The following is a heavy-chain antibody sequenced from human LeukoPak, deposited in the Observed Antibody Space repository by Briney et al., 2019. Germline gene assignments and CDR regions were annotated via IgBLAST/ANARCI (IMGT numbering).Heavy chain of an antibody. CDR1: GFSFTSYW. Sequence: GGSLRLSCAASGFSFTSYWMHWVRQAPGKGLEWVSVIYSGGNTYYADSVKGRFTISRDNSKNTLYLQMHSLRAEDTAVYYCARGLYYFDTSGYLYYWGQGTLVTVSS. V-gene: IGHV3-53*01. CDR3: ARGLYYFDTSGYLYY. CDR2: IYSGGNT. D-gene: IGHD3-22*01. J-gene: IGHJ4*02.